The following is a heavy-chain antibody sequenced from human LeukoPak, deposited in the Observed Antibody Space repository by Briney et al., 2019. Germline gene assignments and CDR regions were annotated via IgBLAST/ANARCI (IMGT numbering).Heavy chain of an antibody. J-gene: IGHJ4*02. CDR3: ARLGATLREYQLLPFDY. D-gene: IGHD2-2*01. V-gene: IGHV4-34*01. CDR2: INHSGST. Sequence: SETLSLTCAVYGGSFSGYYWSWIRQPPGKGLEWIGEINHSGSTNYNPPLKSRVTISVDTSKNQFSLKLSSVTAADTAVYYCARLGATLREYQLLPFDYWGQGTLVTVSS. CDR1: GGSFSGYY.